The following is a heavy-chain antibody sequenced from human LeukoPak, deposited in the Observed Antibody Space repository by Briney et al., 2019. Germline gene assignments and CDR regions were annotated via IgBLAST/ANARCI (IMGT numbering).Heavy chain of an antibody. D-gene: IGHD3-3*01. CDR1: GDSVSSNSAA. CDR3: ARVGNYDFWSGYYTGIEWFDP. V-gene: IGHV6-1*01. Sequence: SQTLSLTCAISGDSVSSNSAAWNWIRQSPSRGLEWLRRTYYRSKWYNDYAVSVKSRITINPDTSKNQFSLQLNSVTPEDTAVYYCARVGNYDFWSGYYTGIEWFDPWGQGTLVTVSS. CDR2: TYYRSKWYN. J-gene: IGHJ5*02.